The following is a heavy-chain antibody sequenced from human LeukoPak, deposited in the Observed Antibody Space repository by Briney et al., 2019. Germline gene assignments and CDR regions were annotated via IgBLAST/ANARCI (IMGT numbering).Heavy chain of an antibody. Sequence: GASVKVSCKASGYTFTSYGISWVRQAPGQGLEWMGRIIPILGIANYAQKFQGRVTITADKSTSTAYMELSSLRSEDTAVYYCARVVPAATDAFDIWGQGTMVTVSS. V-gene: IGHV1-69*04. CDR1: GYTFTSYG. CDR2: IIPILGIA. D-gene: IGHD2-2*01. CDR3: ARVVPAATDAFDI. J-gene: IGHJ3*02.